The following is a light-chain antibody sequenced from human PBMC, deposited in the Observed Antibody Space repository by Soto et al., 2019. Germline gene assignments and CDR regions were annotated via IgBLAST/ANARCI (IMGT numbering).Light chain of an antibody. Sequence: EIVLTQSPGTLSLSPGQRATLSCRASESISRDYLAWYQQRLGQAPRLLIYGASSGATGIPDRFSGSGSGTDFTLTISSLEPEDFAVYYCQQRSNWPPLTFGGGTKVDIK. CDR3: QQRSNWPPLT. J-gene: IGKJ4*01. V-gene: IGKV3D-20*02. CDR1: ESISRDY. CDR2: GAS.